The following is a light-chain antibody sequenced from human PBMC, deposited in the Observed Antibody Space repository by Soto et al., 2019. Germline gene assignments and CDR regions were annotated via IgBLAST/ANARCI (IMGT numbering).Light chain of an antibody. CDR3: QQYNNWPIT. CDR1: QSVSSN. CDR2: GAS. J-gene: IGKJ5*01. V-gene: IGKV3-15*01. Sequence: VGMSQSPATLSVSPGERATLSCRASQSVSSNLAWYQQKPGQAPRLLIYGASTRATGIPARFSGSGSGTEFTLTISSLQSEDFAVYYCQQYNNWPITFGQGTLLEI.